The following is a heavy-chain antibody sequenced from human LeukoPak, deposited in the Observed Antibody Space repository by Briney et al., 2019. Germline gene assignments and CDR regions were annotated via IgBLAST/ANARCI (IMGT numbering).Heavy chain of an antibody. CDR3: AKDGGSYSFQH. V-gene: IGHV3-23*01. CDR1: GXTFSTYA. D-gene: IGHD3-22*01. CDR2: INDSGGRT. J-gene: IGHJ1*01. Sequence: GGSLRLSCAASGXTFSTYAMSWVRQAPGKGQEWVSGINDSGGRTYYADSVKGRFTISRDNSKNTLYLQMNSLRAEDTAVYYCAKDGGSYSFQHWGQGTLVTVSS.